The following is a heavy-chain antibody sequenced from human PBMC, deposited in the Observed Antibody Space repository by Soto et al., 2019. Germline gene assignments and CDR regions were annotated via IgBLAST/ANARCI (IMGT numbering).Heavy chain of an antibody. CDR2: IKRDGSAS. CDR1: GFSFTSHW. CDR3: ARDQGREILASAFDF. Sequence: VQLVESGGGLVQPGESLRLSCAASGFSFTSHWMSWVRQAPGKGLEWVATIKRDGSASYYLGSVKGRFTISRDNANDSLFLEMTSLRAEDTAVYYCARDQGREILASAFDFWGQGTKVTVSS. D-gene: IGHD5-12*01. V-gene: IGHV3-7*01. J-gene: IGHJ3*01.